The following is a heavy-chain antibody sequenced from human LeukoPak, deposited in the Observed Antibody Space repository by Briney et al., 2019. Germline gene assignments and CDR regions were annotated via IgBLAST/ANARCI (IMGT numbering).Heavy chain of an antibody. J-gene: IGHJ4*02. CDR2: IHNSGTS. Sequence: SETLSLTCTVSDDSISDYYRGWIRQPPGKGLEWIGYIHNSGTSTYNLSLKSRVTISADTSKNQFSLKLNSMTTADTAVYYCTRGAGWLIDYWGQGILVTVSS. D-gene: IGHD3-16*01. V-gene: IGHV4-59*01. CDR1: DDSISDYY. CDR3: TRGAGWLIDY.